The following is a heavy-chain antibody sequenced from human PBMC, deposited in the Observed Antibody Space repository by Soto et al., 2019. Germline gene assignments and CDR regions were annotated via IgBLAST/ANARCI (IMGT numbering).Heavy chain of an antibody. CDR1: GFTFSSYA. CDR3: AKWVTKVIYYYYYMDV. CDR2: ISGSGGST. V-gene: IGHV3-23*01. J-gene: IGHJ6*03. Sequence: GGSLRLSCAASGFTFSSYAMSWVRQAPGKGLEWVSAISGSGGSTYYADSVKGRFTISRDNSKNTLYLQMNSLRAEDTAVYYYAKWVTKVIYYYYYMDVWGKGTTVTVSS. D-gene: IGHD4-17*01.